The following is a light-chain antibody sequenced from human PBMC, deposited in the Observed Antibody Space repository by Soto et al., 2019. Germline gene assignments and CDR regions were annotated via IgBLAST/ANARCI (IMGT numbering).Light chain of an antibody. CDR3: QQYSNWPPWT. Sequence: IVLTQSPGTLSLSPGERATLSCRASHSVSSNFLAWYQQKPGQAPRLLIYGASNRATGIPARFSGTGSGTDFTLTISSLEPEDFAVYYCQQYSNWPPWTFGPGTKVDIK. J-gene: IGKJ1*01. CDR1: HSVSSNF. CDR2: GAS. V-gene: IGKV3-20*01.